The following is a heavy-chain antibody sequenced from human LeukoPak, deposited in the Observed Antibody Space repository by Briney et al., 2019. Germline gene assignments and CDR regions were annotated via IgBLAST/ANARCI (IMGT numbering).Heavy chain of an antibody. V-gene: IGHV3-30-3*01. CDR1: GFTFSSYA. CDR2: ISYDGSNK. J-gene: IGHJ4*02. Sequence: GGSLRLSCAASGFTFSSYAMHWVRQAPGKGLEWVAVISYDGSNKYYADSVKGRFTISRDNSKNTLYLQMNSLRAEDTAVYYCAKDFDLRYYFDYWGQGTLVTVSS. D-gene: IGHD4-17*01. CDR3: AKDFDLRYYFDY.